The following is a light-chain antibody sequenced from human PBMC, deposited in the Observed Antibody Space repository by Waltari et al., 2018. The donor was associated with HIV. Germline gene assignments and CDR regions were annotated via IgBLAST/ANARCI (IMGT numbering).Light chain of an antibody. Sequence: QSALTQPRPVSGSPGQPVTFSCPRTGSDVVNFNFFSWYQHLPAKAPKLLIYDVTKRPSGVPDRFSGSKSGDTASLTISGLQAEDEADYYCCTYAAKYVLFGGGTNLTVL. V-gene: IGLV2-11*01. CDR3: CTYAAKYVL. CDR1: GSDVVNFNF. CDR2: DVT. J-gene: IGLJ2*01.